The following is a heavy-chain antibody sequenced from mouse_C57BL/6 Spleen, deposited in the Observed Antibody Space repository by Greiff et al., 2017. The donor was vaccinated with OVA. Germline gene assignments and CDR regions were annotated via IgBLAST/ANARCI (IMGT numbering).Heavy chain of an antibody. V-gene: IGHV1-52*01. CDR3: ARSGYYGSTLFAY. Sequence: QVQLKQPGAELVRPGSSVKLSCKASGYTFTSYWMHWVKQRPIQGLEWIGNIDPSDSETHYNQKFKDKATLTVDKSSSTAYMQLSSLTSEDSAVYYCARSGYYGSTLFAYWGQGTLVTVSA. CDR1: GYTFTSYW. CDR2: IDPSDSET. D-gene: IGHD1-1*01. J-gene: IGHJ3*01.